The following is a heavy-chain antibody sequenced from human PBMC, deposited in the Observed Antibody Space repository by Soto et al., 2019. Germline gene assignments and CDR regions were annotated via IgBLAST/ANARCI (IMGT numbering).Heavy chain of an antibody. D-gene: IGHD3-3*01. V-gene: IGHV3-7*01. CDR1: GFTFSSYW. Sequence: EVQLVESGGGLVQPGGSLRLSCAASGFTFSSYWMSWVRQAPGKGLEWVANIKQDGSEKYYVDSVKGRFTISRDNAKNSLYLQMNSLRAEDTALYYCARSQPYYDFRSGYFIPSVFDYWGQGTLVTVSS. CDR2: IKQDGSEK. CDR3: ARSQPYYDFRSGYFIPSVFDY. J-gene: IGHJ4*02.